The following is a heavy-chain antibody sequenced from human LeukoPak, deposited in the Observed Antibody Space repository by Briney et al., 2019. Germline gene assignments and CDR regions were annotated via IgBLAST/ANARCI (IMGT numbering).Heavy chain of an antibody. V-gene: IGHV3-72*01. CDR2: TRNKANSYTT. D-gene: IGHD3-22*01. CDR1: GFTFSDHY. J-gene: IGHJ5*02. CDR3: ARAEGYYDSSGYGP. Sequence: GGSLRLSCAASGFTFSDHYMDWVRQAPGKGLEWVGRTRNKANSYTTEYAASVKGRFTISRDDSKNSLYLQMNSLKTEDTAVYYCARAEGYYDSSGYGPWGQGTLVTVSS.